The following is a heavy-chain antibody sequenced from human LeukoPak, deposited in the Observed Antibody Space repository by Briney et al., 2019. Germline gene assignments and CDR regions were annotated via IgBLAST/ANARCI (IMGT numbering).Heavy chain of an antibody. CDR3: AREASELLTYFDY. CDR2: ISYDGSNK. Sequence: PGGSLRLSCAASGFTFSSYAMSWVRQAPGKGLEWVAVISYDGSNKYYADSVKGRFTISRDNSKNTLYLQMNSLRAEDTAVYYCAREASELLTYFDYWGQGTLVTVSS. D-gene: IGHD3-16*01. J-gene: IGHJ4*02. V-gene: IGHV3-30-3*01. CDR1: GFTFSSYA.